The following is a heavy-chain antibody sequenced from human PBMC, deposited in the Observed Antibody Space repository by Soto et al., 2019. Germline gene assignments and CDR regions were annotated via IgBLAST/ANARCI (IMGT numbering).Heavy chain of an antibody. D-gene: IGHD3-22*01. J-gene: IGHJ5*02. CDR2: ISGSGGST. CDR1: GFTFSSYA. V-gene: IGHV3-23*01. Sequence: LILSCAASGFTFSSYAISWVRHAPVKLLEGVSAISGSGGSTYYADSVKGRFTISRDNSKNTLYLQMNSLRAEDTAVYYCAKDRYDSSGYYPSEYNWFDPWGQGTLVTVSS. CDR3: AKDRYDSSGYYPSEYNWFDP.